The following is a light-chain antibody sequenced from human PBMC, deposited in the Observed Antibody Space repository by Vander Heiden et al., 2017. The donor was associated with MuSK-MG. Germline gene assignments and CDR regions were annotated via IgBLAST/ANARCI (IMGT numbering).Light chain of an antibody. CDR3: QQYNSWRRT. CDR2: EAS. J-gene: IGKJ2*01. V-gene: IGKV1-5*01. Sequence: PPSTLSASLGDRATITCRASKRFHSSLAWYQQKPGKAPRLLIYEASSGASGVPSRFRGSGSGTDFTLTISSLQPDDLAVYYCQQYNSWRRTFGQGTKLEIK. CDR1: KRFHSS.